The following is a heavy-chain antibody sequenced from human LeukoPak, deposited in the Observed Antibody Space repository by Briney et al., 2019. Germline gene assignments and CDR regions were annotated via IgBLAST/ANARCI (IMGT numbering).Heavy chain of an antibody. CDR2: ISGSGGST. CDR3: AKGEQWLVLYFQH. CDR1: GFTFSSYA. Sequence: GGSLRLSCAASGFTFSSYAMSWVRQGPGKGLEWVSTISGSGGSTYYADSVKGRFTISRDNSKNTLYLQMNSLRAEDTAVYYCAKGEQWLVLYFQHWGQGTLVTVSS. J-gene: IGHJ1*01. D-gene: IGHD6-19*01. V-gene: IGHV3-23*01.